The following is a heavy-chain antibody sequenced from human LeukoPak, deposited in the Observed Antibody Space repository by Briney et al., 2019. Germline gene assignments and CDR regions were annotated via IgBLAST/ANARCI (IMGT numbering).Heavy chain of an antibody. J-gene: IGHJ4*02. CDR1: GYTFTRYY. V-gene: IGHV1-69*13. CDR3: ARDGGGARAADY. D-gene: IGHD1-26*01. Sequence: SVKVSCKASGYTFTRYYTHWVRQAPGQGLEWMGGIIPIFGTANYAQKFQGRVTITADESTSTAYMELSSLRSEDTAVYYCARDGGGARAADYWGQGTLVAVSS. CDR2: IIPIFGTA.